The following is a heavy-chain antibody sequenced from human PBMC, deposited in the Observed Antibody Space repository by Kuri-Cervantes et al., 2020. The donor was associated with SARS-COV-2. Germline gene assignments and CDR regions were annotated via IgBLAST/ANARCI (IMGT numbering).Heavy chain of an antibody. CDR1: RGIFSTYA. J-gene: IGHJ4*02. V-gene: IGHV1-69*05. D-gene: IGHD5-18*01. Sequence: SVKVSCKASRGIFSTYAISWVRQAPGQGLEWMGGISPMFGTTNYAQNFQGRVLFTTDESTSAAYMELSRLRSDDTAVYYCARSQHNSYGYYYWGQGPLVTVSS. CDR3: ARSQHNSYGYYY. CDR2: ISPMFGTT.